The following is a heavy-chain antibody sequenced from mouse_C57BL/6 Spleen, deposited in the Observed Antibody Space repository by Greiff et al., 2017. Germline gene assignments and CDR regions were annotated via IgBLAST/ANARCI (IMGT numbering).Heavy chain of an antibody. Sequence: EVHLVESGGGLVKPGGSLKLSCAASGFTFSSYAMSWVRQTPEKRLEWVATISDGGSYTYYPDNVKGRFTISRDNAKNNLYLQMSHLKSEDTAMYYCARAPYYYGSSWFAYWGQGTLVTVSA. V-gene: IGHV5-4*01. D-gene: IGHD1-1*01. J-gene: IGHJ3*01. CDR2: ISDGGSYT. CDR3: ARAPYYYGSSWFAY. CDR1: GFTFSSYA.